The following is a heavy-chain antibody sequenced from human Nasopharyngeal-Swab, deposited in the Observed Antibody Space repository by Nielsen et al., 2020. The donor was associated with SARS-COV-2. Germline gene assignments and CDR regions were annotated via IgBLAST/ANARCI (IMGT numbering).Heavy chain of an antibody. CDR1: GGSISSSNW. D-gene: IGHD4-17*01. V-gene: IGHV4-4*02. CDR3: ARSNGDYYYYGMDV. J-gene: IGHJ6*02. CDR2: IYHSGST. Sequence: SETLSLTCAVSGGSISSSNWWSLVRQPPGKGLEWIGEIYHSGSTNYNPSLKSRVTISVDKSKNQFSLKLSSVTAADTAVYYCARSNGDYYYYGMDVWGQGTTITVSS.